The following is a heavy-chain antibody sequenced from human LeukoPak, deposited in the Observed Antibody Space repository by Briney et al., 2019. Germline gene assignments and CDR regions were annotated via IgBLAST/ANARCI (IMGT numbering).Heavy chain of an antibody. J-gene: IGHJ4*02. CDR1: GGTFSSYA. V-gene: IGHV1-69*05. CDR3: ARDPNIAVAPYYFDY. Sequence: SVKVSCKASGGTFSSYAISWVRQAPGQGLEWMGGIIPIFGTANYAQKFQDRVTITTDESTSTAYMELSSLRSEDTAVYYCARDPNIAVAPYYFDYWGQGTLVTVSS. D-gene: IGHD6-19*01. CDR2: IIPIFGTA.